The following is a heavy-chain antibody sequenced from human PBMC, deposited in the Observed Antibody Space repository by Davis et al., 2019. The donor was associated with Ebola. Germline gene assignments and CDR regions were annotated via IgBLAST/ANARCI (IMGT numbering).Heavy chain of an antibody. V-gene: IGHV3-23*01. CDR3: ARDKKGFWSGFDY. CDR2: ISGSGGST. D-gene: IGHD3-3*01. CDR1: GFTFSNYA. Sequence: GGSLRLSCAASGFTFSNYAMSWVRQAPGKGLEWVSAISGSGGSTYYADSVKGRFTISRDNSKNTLYLQINSLRAEDTAVYYCARDKKGFWSGFDYWGQGTLVTVSS. J-gene: IGHJ4*02.